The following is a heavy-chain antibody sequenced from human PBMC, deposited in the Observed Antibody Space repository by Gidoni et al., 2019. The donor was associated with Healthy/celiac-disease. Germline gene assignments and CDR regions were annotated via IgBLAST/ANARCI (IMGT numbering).Heavy chain of an antibody. CDR2: IWYDGSNK. CDR1: GFTFSSYG. CDR3: ARTPDTVTRAYDYDGMDV. V-gene: IGHV3-33*01. Sequence: QVQLVESVGGVVQPGRSLRLSCAASGFTFSSYGMHGVRQAPGKGLEWVAVIWYDGSNKYDADSVKGRFTSSRDNSKNTLYLQRNSLRAEDTAVYYCARTPDTVTRAYDYDGMDVWGQGTTVTVSS. D-gene: IGHD4-17*01. J-gene: IGHJ6*02.